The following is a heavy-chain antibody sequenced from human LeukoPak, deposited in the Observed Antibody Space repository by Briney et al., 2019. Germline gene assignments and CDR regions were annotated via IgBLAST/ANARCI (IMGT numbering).Heavy chain of an antibody. Sequence: GGSLGLSCAASGFPFSTYAMSWVRQAPGKGLEWVSSIRGSDGSTYYADSVKGRFAISRDNSKNTLYLQMNSLRAEDTAVYYCAKDVYGDYGGLDYWGQGTLVTVSS. V-gene: IGHV3-23*01. D-gene: IGHD4-17*01. CDR1: GFPFSTYA. CDR2: IRGSDGST. CDR3: AKDVYGDYGGLDY. J-gene: IGHJ4*02.